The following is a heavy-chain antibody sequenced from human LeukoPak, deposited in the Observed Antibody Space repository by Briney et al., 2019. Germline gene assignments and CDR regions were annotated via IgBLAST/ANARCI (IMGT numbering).Heavy chain of an antibody. V-gene: IGHV3-30*18. CDR3: AKASYYYGSGSPRLDYYGMDV. CDR1: GFTFSSYG. J-gene: IGHJ6*04. CDR2: ISYEGSNK. D-gene: IGHD3-10*01. Sequence: GGSLRLSCAASGFTFSSYGMHWVRQAPGKGLEWVAVISYEGSNKYYADSVKGRFTISRDNSKNALYLQMNSLRAEDTAVYYCAKASYYYGSGSPRLDYYGMDVWGKGTTVTVSS.